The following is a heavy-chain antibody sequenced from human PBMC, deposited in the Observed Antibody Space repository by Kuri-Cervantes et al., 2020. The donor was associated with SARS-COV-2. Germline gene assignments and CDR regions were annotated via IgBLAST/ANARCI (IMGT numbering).Heavy chain of an antibody. CDR3: AREEEYALFGLVIGSNPKDV. D-gene: IGHD3/OR15-3a*01. CDR2: INNDGSST. CDR1: GFTFSNNW. V-gene: IGHV3-74*03. Sequence: GGSLRLSCAVSGFTFSNNWMHWVRQVPGKGLVWVSRINNDGSSTKYADSVNGRFTISSDNAKNSLYLQMNSLRDEDTAVYYCAREEEYALFGLVIGSNPKDVWGQGTTVTVSS. J-gene: IGHJ6*02.